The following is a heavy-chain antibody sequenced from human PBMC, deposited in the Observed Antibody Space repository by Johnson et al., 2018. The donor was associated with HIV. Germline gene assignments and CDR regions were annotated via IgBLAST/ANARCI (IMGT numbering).Heavy chain of an antibody. CDR1: GFTFNNAW. V-gene: IGHV3-15*01. D-gene: IGHD1-26*01. J-gene: IGHJ3*02. Sequence: VQLVESGGDLIQPGGSLRLSCAASGFTFNNAWMNWVRQAPGKGLEWVGRIKSRTDGGTTDYAAPVKGRFTISRDDSKNTMYLQMNSRKTEDTALYYCTTDVPGGPYYNAFDIWGQGTMVTVSS. CDR3: TTDVPGGPYYNAFDI. CDR2: IKSRTDGGTT.